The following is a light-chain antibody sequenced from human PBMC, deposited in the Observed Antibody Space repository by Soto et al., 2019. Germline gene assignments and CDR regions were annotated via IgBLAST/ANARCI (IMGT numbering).Light chain of an antibody. CDR1: QNISVW. V-gene: IGKV1-5*01. CDR2: DAS. CDR3: QHYDSSSPT. Sequence: DIQMTQSPSTLSASVGDGVTITCRASQNISVWLAWYQQRPGKAPKFLMYDASSLETGVPSRFSGSGSGTELTLTIRSLQPDDSATYYCQHYDSSSPTFGQGTKLEIK. J-gene: IGKJ2*01.